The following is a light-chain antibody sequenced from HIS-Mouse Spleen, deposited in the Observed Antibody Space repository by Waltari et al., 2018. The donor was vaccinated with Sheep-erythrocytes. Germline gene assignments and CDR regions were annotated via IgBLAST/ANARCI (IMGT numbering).Light chain of an antibody. CDR1: QLGDKY. Sequence: SYELTQPPSVSVSPGQTASITCSADQLGDKYACWYQQKPGQSPVLVIYQDSKRPSGIPERFSGSNSGNTATLTISGTQAMDEADYYCQAWDSSSWVFGGGTKLTVL. V-gene: IGLV3-1*01. J-gene: IGLJ3*02. CDR3: QAWDSSSWV. CDR2: QDS.